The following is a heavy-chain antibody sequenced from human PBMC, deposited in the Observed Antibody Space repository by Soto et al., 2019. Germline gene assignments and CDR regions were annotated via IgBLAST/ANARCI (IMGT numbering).Heavy chain of an antibody. D-gene: IGHD2-15*01. Sequence: SVKVSCKASGGTFSSYAISWVRQAPGQGLEWVGGIITIFGTANYAQKFQGRVTITADESTSTAYMELSSLRSEDTAVYYCARVYCSGGSCYLDAFDIWGQGTMVTVSS. CDR2: IITIFGTA. CDR3: ARVYCSGGSCYLDAFDI. J-gene: IGHJ3*02. V-gene: IGHV1-69*13. CDR1: GGTFSSYA.